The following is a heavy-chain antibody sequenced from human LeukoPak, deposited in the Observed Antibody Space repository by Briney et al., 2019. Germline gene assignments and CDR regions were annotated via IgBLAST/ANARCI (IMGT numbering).Heavy chain of an antibody. CDR2: IYSGGST. Sequence: GGSLRLSCAASGLTVSSNYLSWVGQAPGKGVEWVAVIYSGGSTYYADSVKGRFTISRHNSKNTLYLQMNSLRAEDTAVYYCARWAFYDFDYWGQGTLVTVSS. CDR3: ARWAFYDFDY. V-gene: IGHV3-53*04. CDR1: GLTVSSNY. D-gene: IGHD3-16*01. J-gene: IGHJ4*02.